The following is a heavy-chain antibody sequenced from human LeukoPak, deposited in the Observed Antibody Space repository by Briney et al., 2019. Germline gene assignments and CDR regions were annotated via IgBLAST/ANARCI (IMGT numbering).Heavy chain of an antibody. CDR3: ARGGDFWSGYSYYYYGMDV. CDR2: ISYDGSNK. J-gene: IGHJ6*02. Sequence: GGSLRLSCAASGFTFSSYAMHWVRQAPGKGLEWVAVISYDGSNKYYADSVKGRFTISRDNSKNTLYLQMNSLRAEDTAVYYCARGGDFWSGYSYYYYGMDVWGQGTTVTVSS. V-gene: IGHV3-30-3*01. CDR1: GFTFSSYA. D-gene: IGHD3-3*01.